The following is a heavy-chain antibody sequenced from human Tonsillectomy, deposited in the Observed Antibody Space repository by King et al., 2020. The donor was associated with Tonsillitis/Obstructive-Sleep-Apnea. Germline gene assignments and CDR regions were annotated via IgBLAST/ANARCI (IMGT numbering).Heavy chain of an antibody. J-gene: IGHJ6*03. CDR2: IKQDGSEK. D-gene: IGHD1-26*01. CDR1: GFTFSSYW. CDR3: ARDEGATSYYYDGSMDV. Sequence: VQLVESGGGLVQPGGSLRLSCAASGFTFSSYWMSWVRQAPGKGLEWVANIKQDGSEKYYVDSVKGRFTISRDNAKNSLYLQMNSLRAEDTAVYYCARDEGATSYYYDGSMDVWGEGATFTVSS. V-gene: IGHV3-7*01.